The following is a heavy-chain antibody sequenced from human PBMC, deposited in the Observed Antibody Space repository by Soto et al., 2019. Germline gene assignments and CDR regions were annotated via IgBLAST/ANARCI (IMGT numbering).Heavy chain of an antibody. CDR1: GYTFTSYD. CDR3: ARERSSGWYVDY. D-gene: IGHD6-19*01. Sequence: QVQLVQSGAEVKKPGASVKVSCKASGYTFTSYDVNWVRQATGQGLEWMGWMNPNSGNTGYAQQFQGRVTMTRNTSISTAYMELSSLRSGDTAVYYCARERSSGWYVDYWGQGTLVTVSS. CDR2: MNPNSGNT. V-gene: IGHV1-8*01. J-gene: IGHJ4*02.